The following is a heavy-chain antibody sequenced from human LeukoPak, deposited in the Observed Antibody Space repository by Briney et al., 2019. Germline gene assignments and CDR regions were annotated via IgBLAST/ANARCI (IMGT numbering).Heavy chain of an antibody. Sequence: GGSLRLSCAVSGLIFSDYSMNWVRQAPGKGLEWVSTITAGGDYTYYADSVKGRFTISGDNAKNSLYLQMNSLRAEDTAVYYCARDLTMVRGVDYWGQGTLVTVSS. CDR3: ARDLTMVRGVDY. D-gene: IGHD3-10*01. J-gene: IGHJ4*02. CDR2: ITAGGDYT. V-gene: IGHV3-21*01. CDR1: GLIFSDYS.